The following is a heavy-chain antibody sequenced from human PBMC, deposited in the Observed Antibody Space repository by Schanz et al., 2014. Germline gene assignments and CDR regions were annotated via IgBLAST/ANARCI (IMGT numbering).Heavy chain of an antibody. CDR3: ARRASCSRIGCPFDS. Sequence: EVQLVESGGGLVQPGGSLRLSCAASGFTFSSYGMHWVRQAPGKGLEWVSSISSSGSYIHYADSVKGRFTISRYNAKNTLYLQMNSLKTEDAAMYYCARRASCSRIGCPFDSWGQGTLVTVSS. D-gene: IGHD2-2*01. CDR2: ISSSGSYI. V-gene: IGHV3-21*04. J-gene: IGHJ4*02. CDR1: GFTFSSYG.